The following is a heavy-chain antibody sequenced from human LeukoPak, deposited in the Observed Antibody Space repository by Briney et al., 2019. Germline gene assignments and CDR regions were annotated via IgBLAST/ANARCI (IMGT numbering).Heavy chain of an antibody. CDR3: ARGAARPARYFDL. J-gene: IGHJ2*01. Sequence: SETLSLTCADYGGSFSGYYWSWIRQPPGKGLEWIGEINHSGSTNYNPSLKSRVTISVDTSKNQFSLKLSSVTAADTAVYYCARGAARPARYFDLWGRGTLVTVSS. D-gene: IGHD6-6*01. V-gene: IGHV4-34*01. CDR1: GGSFSGYY. CDR2: INHSGST.